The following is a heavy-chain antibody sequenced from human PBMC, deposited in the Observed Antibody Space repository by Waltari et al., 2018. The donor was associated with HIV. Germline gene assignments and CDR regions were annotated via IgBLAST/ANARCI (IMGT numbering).Heavy chain of an antibody. J-gene: IGHJ4*02. CDR2: IYYIGST. Sequence: QVQLQESGPGLVKPSETMSLTCTVSGGSISSYYWTWIRQPPGKGLEWIGYIYYIGSTNYNPSLKSRVTISVDTSKNQFSLKLSSVTAADTAVYYCARVSSGGGGGNRYFDYWGQGALVTVSS. V-gene: IGHV4-59*01. CDR3: ARVSSGGGGGNRYFDY. CDR1: GGSISSYY. D-gene: IGHD2-15*01.